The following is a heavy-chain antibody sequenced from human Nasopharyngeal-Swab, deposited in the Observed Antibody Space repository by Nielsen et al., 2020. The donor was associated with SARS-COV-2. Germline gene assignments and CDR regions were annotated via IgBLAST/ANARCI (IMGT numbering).Heavy chain of an antibody. Sequence: GSLRLSCAASGFTFSSYSMNWVRQAPGKGLEWVSYISSSSSTIYYADSVKGRFTISRDNAKNSLYLQMNSLRAEDTAVYYCARDHRYSSSWYSSYYYYYMDVWGKGTTVTVSS. D-gene: IGHD6-13*01. CDR1: GFTFSSYS. CDR3: ARDHRYSSSWYSSYYYYYMDV. J-gene: IGHJ6*03. CDR2: ISSSSSTI. V-gene: IGHV3-48*04.